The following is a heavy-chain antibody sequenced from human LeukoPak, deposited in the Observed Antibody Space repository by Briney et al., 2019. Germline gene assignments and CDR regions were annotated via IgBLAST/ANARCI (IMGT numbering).Heavy chain of an antibody. CDR1: GGSLSSGGYS. J-gene: IGHJ3*02. Sequence: SETLSLTCAVSGGSLSSGGYSWSWIRQPPGKGLEWIGYIYHSRSTYYNPSLKSRVTISIDRSKNQFSMKLSSVTAADTAVYYCARAYYYDSSGYYWGAFDIWGQGTMVTVSS. CDR3: ARAYYYDSSGYYWGAFDI. V-gene: IGHV4-30-2*01. CDR2: IYHSRST. D-gene: IGHD3-22*01.